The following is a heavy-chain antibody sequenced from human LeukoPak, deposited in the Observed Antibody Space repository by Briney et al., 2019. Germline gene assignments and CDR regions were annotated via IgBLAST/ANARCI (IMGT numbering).Heavy chain of an antibody. CDR2: ISGSGGST. V-gene: IGHV3-23*01. CDR1: GFTFSNYA. Sequence: GGSLRLSCAASGFTFSNYAVMWVRQAPGQGLEWVSAISGSGGSTCYADSVKGRFTISRDNSKNTLYLQMNSLRAENTAVYYCAKRYCSSTSCYGKFAYDYWGQGTLVTVSS. J-gene: IGHJ4*02. CDR3: AKRYCSSTSCYGKFAYDY. D-gene: IGHD2-2*01.